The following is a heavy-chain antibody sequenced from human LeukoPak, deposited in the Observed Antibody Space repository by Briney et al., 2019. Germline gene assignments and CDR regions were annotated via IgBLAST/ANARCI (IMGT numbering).Heavy chain of an antibody. V-gene: IGHV3-7*01. Sequence: GGSLRLSCAASGFTFRNNWMSWVRQAPGKGLEWVANIKQDGSHKNYVDSVKGRFTISRDNAKNSLYLQMHSLRAEDTAVYYCARGPYYDILTGYSNDYWGQGTLVTVSS. CDR3: ARGPYYDILTGYSNDY. CDR1: GFTFRNNW. J-gene: IGHJ4*02. CDR2: IKQDGSHK. D-gene: IGHD3-9*01.